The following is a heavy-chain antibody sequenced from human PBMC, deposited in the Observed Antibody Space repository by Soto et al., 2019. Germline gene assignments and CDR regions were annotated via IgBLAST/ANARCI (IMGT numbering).Heavy chain of an antibody. CDR1: DDSSSSYK. CDR3: AKWNEMKRSFDD. D-gene: IGHD1-1*01. Sequence: SETLSLTCTVSDDSSSSYKWSWIRQPPGRRLEWIGYIDSSGGTSYNPSLQSRVTISVDTSTKQFSLKLSSVTAADTAVYHCAKWNEMKRSFDDWGQGILVTVSS. V-gene: IGHV4-59*08. CDR2: IDSSGGT. J-gene: IGHJ4*02.